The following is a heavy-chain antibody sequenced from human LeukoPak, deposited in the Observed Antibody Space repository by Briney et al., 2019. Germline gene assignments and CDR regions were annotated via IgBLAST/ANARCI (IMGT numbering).Heavy chain of an antibody. CDR3: ARAIFGVVNESYYYMDV. CDR2: IIPIFGTA. J-gene: IGHJ6*03. V-gene: IGHV1-69*13. CDR1: GGTFSSYA. Sequence: SVKVSCKASGGTFSSYAISWVRQAPGQGLEWMGGIIPIFGTANYAQKFQGRVTITADESTSTVYMELSSLRSEDTAVYYCARAIFGVVNESYYYMDVWGKGTTVTVSS. D-gene: IGHD3-3*01.